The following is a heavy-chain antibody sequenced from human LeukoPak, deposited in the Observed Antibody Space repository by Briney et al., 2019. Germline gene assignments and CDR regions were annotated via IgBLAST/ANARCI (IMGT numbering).Heavy chain of an antibody. CDR2: IYHSGRT. CDR3: AKSNGYGLVDI. CDR1: GYSISSGYY. V-gene: IGHV4-38-2*02. Sequence: NPSETLSLTCTVSGYSISSGYYWGWIRQPPGKGLEWIGSIYHSGRTFYNPSLKSRVTISLDTSRNQFSLKLNSVTAADTAVYYCAKSNGYGLVDIWGQGTMVTVSS. J-gene: IGHJ3*02. D-gene: IGHD3-10*01.